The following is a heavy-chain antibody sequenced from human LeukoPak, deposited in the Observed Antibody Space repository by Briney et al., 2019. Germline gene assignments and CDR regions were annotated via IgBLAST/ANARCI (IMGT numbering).Heavy chain of an antibody. CDR1: GFTFSSYA. J-gene: IGHJ4*02. Sequence: GGSLRPSCAASGFTFSSYAMSWVRQAPGKGLEWVSGISGSGGSTSYADSVKGRFTISRDNSKNTLYLQMNSLRAEDTAVYYCAKAPRDSSGYFLYCFDCWGQGTLVTVSS. CDR3: AKAPRDSSGYFLYCFDC. D-gene: IGHD3-22*01. V-gene: IGHV3-23*01. CDR2: ISGSGGST.